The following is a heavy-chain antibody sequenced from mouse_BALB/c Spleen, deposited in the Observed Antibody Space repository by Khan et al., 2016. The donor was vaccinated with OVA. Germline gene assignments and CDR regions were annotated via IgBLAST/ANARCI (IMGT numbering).Heavy chain of an antibody. Sequence: QVQLQQSGAELMKPGASVKISCKATGFTFSNYWIEWVKQRPGHGLEWIGQILPGSGDTNYNEKFEGKATFTADTSSNTAYMQRSSLTSEDSAVYYCALYGSRGDYWGQGTTRTVSS. J-gene: IGHJ2*01. D-gene: IGHD1-1*01. CDR2: ILPGSGDT. CDR1: GFTFSNYW. CDR3: ALYGSRGDY. V-gene: IGHV1-9*01.